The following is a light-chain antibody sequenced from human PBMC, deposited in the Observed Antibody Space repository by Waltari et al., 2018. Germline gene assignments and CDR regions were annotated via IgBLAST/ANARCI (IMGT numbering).Light chain of an antibody. CDR2: AAS. J-gene: IGKJ1*01. Sequence: DIQMTQSPSSSSASVGDRVTITCRASQTISTYLNWYQQKPGWAPRLLIYAASSLQGGVPSRFSGSGSGTDFTLTVSSLQPEDFATYYCQQSHSAPWTFGQGTKVEIK. V-gene: IGKV1-39*01. CDR3: QQSHSAPWT. CDR1: QTISTY.